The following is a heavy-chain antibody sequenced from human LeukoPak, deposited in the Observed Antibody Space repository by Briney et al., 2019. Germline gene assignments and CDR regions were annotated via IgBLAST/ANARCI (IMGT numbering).Heavy chain of an antibody. V-gene: IGHV3-23*01. CDR2: VSGSAYST. J-gene: IGHJ4*02. CDR1: RFTFSNFA. D-gene: IGHD2-2*01. CDR3: AKSGPYCSSTTCNYFDY. Sequence: GGSLRLSCAASRFTFSNFAMSWVRQAPGKGLEWVSTVSGSAYSTYYADSVKGRFTISRDNSKNALFLQMNSLSAEDTAVYYCAKSGPYCSSTTCNYFDYWGQGTLVTVSS.